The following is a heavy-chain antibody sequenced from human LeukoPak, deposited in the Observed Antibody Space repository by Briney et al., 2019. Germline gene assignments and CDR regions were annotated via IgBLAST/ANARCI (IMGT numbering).Heavy chain of an antibody. CDR1: GYTFTGYY. J-gene: IGHJ4*02. CDR3: ARVDRYYYDSSGRLGFDY. D-gene: IGHD3-22*01. CDR2: INPNSGGT. Sequence: ASVKVSCKASGYTFTGYYMHWVRQAPGQGFEWMGWINPNSGGTNYAQKFQGRVTMTRDTSISTAYMELSRLRSDDTAVYYCARVDRYYYDSSGRLGFDYWGQGTLVTVSS. V-gene: IGHV1-2*02.